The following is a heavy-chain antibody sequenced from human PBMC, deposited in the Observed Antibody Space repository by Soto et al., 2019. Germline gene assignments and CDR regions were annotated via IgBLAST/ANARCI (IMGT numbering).Heavy chain of an antibody. D-gene: IGHD6-13*01. J-gene: IGHJ4*02. CDR1: GFTFSSYG. Sequence: QVQLVESGGGVVQPGRSLRLSCAASGFTFSSYGMHWVRQAPGKGLEWVAVISYDGSNKYYADSVKGRFTISRDNSKNTLYLQMNSLRVEDTAVYYCAKPLNLAAAGTFHWGQGTLVTVSS. V-gene: IGHV3-30*18. CDR3: AKPLNLAAAGTFH. CDR2: ISYDGSNK.